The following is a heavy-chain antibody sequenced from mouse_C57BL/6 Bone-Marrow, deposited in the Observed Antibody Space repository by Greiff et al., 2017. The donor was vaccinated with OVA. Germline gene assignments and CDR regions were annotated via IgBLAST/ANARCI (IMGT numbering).Heavy chain of an antibody. V-gene: IGHV1-85*01. D-gene: IGHD4-1*01. CDR3: ARSKVLGPFAY. CDR1: GYTFTSYD. Sequence: VQLQHSGPELVKPGASVKLSCKASGYTFTSYDINWVKQRPGQGLEWIGWIYPRDGSTKYNEKFKGKATLTVDTSSSTAYMELHSLTSEDSAVYFCARSKVLGPFAYWGQGTLVTVSA. CDR2: IYPRDGST. J-gene: IGHJ3*01.